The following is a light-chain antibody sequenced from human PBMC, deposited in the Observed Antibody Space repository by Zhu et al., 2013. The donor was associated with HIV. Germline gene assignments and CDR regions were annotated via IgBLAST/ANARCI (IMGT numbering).Light chain of an antibody. CDR1: QSVSSSY. V-gene: IGKV3-11*01. CDR2: GAS. CDR3: QQRSNWPRLT. Sequence: IVLTQSPDSLSLSPGERATLSCRASQSVSSSYLAWYQQKPGQAPRLLISGASNRATGIPARFSGSGSGTDFTLTISSLEPEDFAVYYCQQRSNWPRLTFGGGTKVEIK. J-gene: IGKJ4*01.